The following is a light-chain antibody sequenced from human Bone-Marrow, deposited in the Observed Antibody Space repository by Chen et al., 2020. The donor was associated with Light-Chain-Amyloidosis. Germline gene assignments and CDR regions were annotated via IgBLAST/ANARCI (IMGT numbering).Light chain of an antibody. V-gene: IGKV3-20*01. CDR1: QSISNNY. J-gene: IGKJ1*01. CDR2: GAS. Sequence: IVLTQSPGTLSLSPGERATLSCRASQSISNNYLAWYRQKPGQAPRLLIYGASSRVTGIPDRCSGSGSGTDFTLTISRLEPEDFAVYYCQQYQQYGISPTTFGQGTKVEIK. CDR3: QQYQQYGISPTT.